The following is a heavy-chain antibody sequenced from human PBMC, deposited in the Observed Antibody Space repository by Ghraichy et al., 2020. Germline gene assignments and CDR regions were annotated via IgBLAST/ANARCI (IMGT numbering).Heavy chain of an antibody. CDR2: IFPGGST. D-gene: IGHD3-10*01. Sequence: GSLRLSCTVSGGSISSYYWSWIRQPAGKGLEWIGRIFPGGSTNSNPSLKGRVTLSVDTSENQFSLNLRSVTAADTALYYCARDRKVSMLRGVVYLMDVWGQGTTVTVSS. CDR3: ARDRKVSMLRGVVYLMDV. CDR1: GGSISSYY. V-gene: IGHV4-4*07. J-gene: IGHJ6*02.